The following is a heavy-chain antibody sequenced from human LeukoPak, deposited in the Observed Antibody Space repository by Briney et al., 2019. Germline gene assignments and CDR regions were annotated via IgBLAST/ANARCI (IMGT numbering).Heavy chain of an antibody. CDR2: ITGSGGST. J-gene: IGHJ6*02. CDR1: GFTFSSYA. V-gene: IGHV3-23*01. CDR3: AKRWWPGIYGMDV. Sequence: PGGSLRLSCAASGFTFSSYAMSWVRQAPGKGLEWVAAITGSGGSTYYADSVKGRFTISRDNSKNVLYLQMNSLRAEDTAVYYCAKRWWPGIYGMDVWGQGTTVSVSS. D-gene: IGHD2-15*01.